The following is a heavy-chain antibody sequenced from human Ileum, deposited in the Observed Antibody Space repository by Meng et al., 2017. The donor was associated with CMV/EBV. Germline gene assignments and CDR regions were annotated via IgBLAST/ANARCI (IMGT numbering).Heavy chain of an antibody. CDR3: GRQRSAIAAAPLDY. J-gene: IGHJ4*02. V-gene: IGHV1-18*01. D-gene: IGHD6-13*01. Sequence: ASVKVSCKASGYTFTSYGISWVRQAPGQGLEWMGWISAYNGNTNYAQKLQGRVTMTTDTSTSTAYMELRSLRSDDTAVYYCGRQRSAIAAAPLDYWGQGTLVTVSS. CDR1: GYTFTSYG. CDR2: ISAYNGNT.